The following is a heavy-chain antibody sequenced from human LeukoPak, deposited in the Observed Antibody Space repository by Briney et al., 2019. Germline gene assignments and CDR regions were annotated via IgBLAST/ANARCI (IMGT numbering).Heavy chain of an antibody. CDR2: ISWNSGSI. CDR3: AASLSTSWYKYFHS. Sequence: HPGRSLRLSCAASGFTFDDYAMHWVRQAPGKGLEWVSGISWNSGSIGYADSVKGRFTISRDNAKNSLYLQMNSLRAEDTAVYYCAASLSTSWYKYFHSWGQGTVVTVSS. D-gene: IGHD6-13*01. J-gene: IGHJ4*02. V-gene: IGHV3-9*01. CDR1: GFTFDDYA.